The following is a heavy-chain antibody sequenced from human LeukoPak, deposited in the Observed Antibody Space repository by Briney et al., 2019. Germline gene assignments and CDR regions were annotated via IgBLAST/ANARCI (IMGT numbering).Heavy chain of an antibody. CDR2: IYPGDSDT. D-gene: IGHD3-10*01. J-gene: IGHJ4*02. CDR1: GYSFTSYW. Sequence: KIGESLKISCKGSGYSFTSYWIGWVRQMPGKGLEWMGIIYPGDSDTRYSPSFQGQVTISADKSISTAYLQWSSLKASDTAMYYCARLRGSGSYPYYFDYWGQGTLVTVSS. CDR3: ARLRGSGSYPYYFDY. V-gene: IGHV5-51*01.